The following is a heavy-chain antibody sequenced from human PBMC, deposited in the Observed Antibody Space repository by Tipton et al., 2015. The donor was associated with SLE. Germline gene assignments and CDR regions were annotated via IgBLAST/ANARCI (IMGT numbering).Heavy chain of an antibody. Sequence: GSLRLSCAASGFTFSSYSMNWVRQAPGKGLEWVSYISSSSSTIYYADSVKGRFTISRDNSKNTLYLQMNSLRAEDTAVYYCAKDDYGGKHRHWGQGTLVTVSS. V-gene: IGHV3-48*01. J-gene: IGHJ1*01. CDR3: AKDDYGGKHRH. D-gene: IGHD4-23*01. CDR1: GFTFSSYS. CDR2: ISSSSSTI.